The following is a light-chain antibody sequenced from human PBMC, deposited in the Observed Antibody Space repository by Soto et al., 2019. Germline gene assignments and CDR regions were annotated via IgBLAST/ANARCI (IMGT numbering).Light chain of an antibody. Sequence: EIVLTQSPATLSLSPGERATLSCRASQSVSRYLAWYQQKPGQAPRLLIYDASNRATGIPARFSGSGSGTEFTLTINSLQPEDFATYYCQQYNSYSWTFGQGTKVDIK. J-gene: IGKJ1*01. CDR2: DAS. V-gene: IGKV3-11*01. CDR1: QSVSRY. CDR3: QQYNSYSWT.